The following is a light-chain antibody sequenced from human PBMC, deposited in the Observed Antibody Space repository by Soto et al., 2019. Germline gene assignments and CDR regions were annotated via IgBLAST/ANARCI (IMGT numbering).Light chain of an antibody. CDR3: SSYTGSSTNTVV. CDR1: ISDVGKYNY. CDR2: EVS. V-gene: IGLV2-14*01. Sequence: QSALTQPASVSGSPGQSITISCTGTISDVGKYNYVSWYQQHPAKAPKLMIFEVSNRPSGVSNRFSGSKSGNTASLTISGLQAEDEAEYYCSSYTGSSTNTVVFGGGTKLTVL. J-gene: IGLJ2*01.